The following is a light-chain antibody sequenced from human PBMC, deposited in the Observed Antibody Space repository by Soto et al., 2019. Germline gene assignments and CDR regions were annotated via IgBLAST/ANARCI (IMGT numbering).Light chain of an antibody. V-gene: IGKV1-39*01. CDR1: QSISSY. CDR2: AAS. CDR3: QQSYSTPLT. Sequence: DIQMTQSPSSLYASVGDGVTITFRASQSISSYLNWYQQKPGKAPKLLIYAASSLQSGVPSRFSGSGSGTDFTLTISSLQPEDFATYYCQQSYSTPLTFGGGTKV. J-gene: IGKJ4*01.